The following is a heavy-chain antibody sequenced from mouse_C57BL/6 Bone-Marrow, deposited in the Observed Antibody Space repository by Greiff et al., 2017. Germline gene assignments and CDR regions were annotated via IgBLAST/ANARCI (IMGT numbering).Heavy chain of an antibody. CDR1: GYTFTSYW. V-gene: IGHV1-52*01. Sequence: QVQLQQPGAELVRPGSSVKLSCKASGYTFTSYWMHWVKQRPIQGLEWIGNIDPSDSETHYNQKFKDKATLTVDKSSSTAYMQLSSLTSEDSAVYYCARDYDGYSLDYWGQGTTLTVSS. CDR2: IDPSDSET. J-gene: IGHJ2*01. D-gene: IGHD2-3*01. CDR3: ARDYDGYSLDY.